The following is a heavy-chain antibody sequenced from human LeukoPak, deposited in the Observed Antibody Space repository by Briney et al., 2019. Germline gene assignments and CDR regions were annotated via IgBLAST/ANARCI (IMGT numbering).Heavy chain of an antibody. D-gene: IGHD5-24*01. CDR1: GFTFSSYS. V-gene: IGHV3-21*01. Sequence: SGGSLRLSCAASGFTFSSYSMNWVRQAPGKGLEWVSSISSSSSYIHYADSVKGRFTISRDNAKNSLYLQMNSLRAEDTAVYYCARVRKEMATTYFDYWGQGTLVTVSS. J-gene: IGHJ4*02. CDR2: ISSSSSYI. CDR3: ARVRKEMATTYFDY.